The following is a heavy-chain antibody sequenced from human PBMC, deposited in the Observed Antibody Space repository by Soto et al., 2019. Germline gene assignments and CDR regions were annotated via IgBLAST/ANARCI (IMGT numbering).Heavy chain of an antibody. J-gene: IGHJ4*02. Sequence: GASVKVSCKASGYTFTSYYMHWVRQAPGQGLEWMVIINPSDGTAAYSQKFQGRVTMTRDTSTNTVYLDLSSLTSEDTAVFYCARSREMATIFGFDYWAQGTLVTVAS. V-gene: IGHV1-46*01. CDR3: ARSREMATIFGFDY. CDR2: INPSDGTA. CDR1: GYTFTSYY. D-gene: IGHD5-12*01.